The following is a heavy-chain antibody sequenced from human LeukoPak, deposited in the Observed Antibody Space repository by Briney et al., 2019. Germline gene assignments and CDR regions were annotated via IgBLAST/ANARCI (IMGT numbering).Heavy chain of an antibody. D-gene: IGHD4-11*01. CDR3: ARGIHDYTYYYYCYMDV. V-gene: IGHV3-64*01. CDR1: GFTFSSYA. Sequence: GGSLRLSCAASGFTFSSYAMHWVRQAPGKGLEYVSAISSNGGSTYYANSVKGRFTISRDNPKNTLYLQMGSLRAEDMAVYYCARGIHDYTYYYYCYMDVWGKGTTVTVSS. CDR2: ISSNGGST. J-gene: IGHJ6*03.